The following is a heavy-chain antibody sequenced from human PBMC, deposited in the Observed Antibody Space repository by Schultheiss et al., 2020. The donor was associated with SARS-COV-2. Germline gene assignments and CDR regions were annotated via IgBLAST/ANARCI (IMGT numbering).Heavy chain of an antibody. J-gene: IGHJ4*02. Sequence: ASVKVSCKTSGYTFSNYYMHWVRQAPGQGLEWMGRINPNTGDTDYAQKFHDRVTLTRDTSITTVYMELSRLKSDDTAMYYCARDFRATVTFDSWGQGTLVTVSS. D-gene: IGHD4-17*01. V-gene: IGHV1-2*06. CDR3: ARDFRATVTFDS. CDR2: INPNTGDT. CDR1: GYTFSNYY.